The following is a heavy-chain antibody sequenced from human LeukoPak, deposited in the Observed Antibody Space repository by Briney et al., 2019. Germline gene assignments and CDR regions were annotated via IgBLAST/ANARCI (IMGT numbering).Heavy chain of an antibody. D-gene: IGHD2-21*01. CDR1: GFSFGNYA. CDR2: ISGTGGAT. J-gene: IGHJ5*01. CDR3: VKDPRDTYGTNWFVS. Sequence: GGSLRLSYVASGFSFGNYAMSWVRQAPGKGLQWVSQISGTGGATWYAGFARDRFTISRDNSKKTLYLQMSGLRVEDTAMYYCVKDPRDTYGTNWFVSWGQGTLLIVSS. V-gene: IGHV3-23*01.